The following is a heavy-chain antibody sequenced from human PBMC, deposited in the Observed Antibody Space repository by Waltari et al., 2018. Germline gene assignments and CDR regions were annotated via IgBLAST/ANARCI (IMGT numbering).Heavy chain of an antibody. Sequence: QVQLQQWGAGLLKPSETLSLTCAVYGGSFSGYYWSWIRQPPGKGLEWIGEINHSGSTNYNPSLKSRVTISVDTSKNQFSLKLSSVTAADTAVYYCASLGVSVVVVAANYWGQGTLVTVSS. D-gene: IGHD2-15*01. CDR2: INHSGST. CDR3: ASLGVSVVVVAANY. CDR1: GGSFSGYY. V-gene: IGHV4-34*01. J-gene: IGHJ4*02.